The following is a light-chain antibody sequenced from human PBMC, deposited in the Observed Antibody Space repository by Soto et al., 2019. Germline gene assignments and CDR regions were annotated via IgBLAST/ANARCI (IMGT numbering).Light chain of an antibody. CDR1: QDIGNF. CDR3: QKCKVAPFT. V-gene: IGKV1-27*01. Sequence: DIQMTQSPSSLSAFVGDRVIITCRASQDIGNFLAWYQQEPGKVPKLLIYAASTLQSGVPSRFSGSGSGTDFTLTISSLQPEDVATYYCQKCKVAPFTFGGGTKVDIK. J-gene: IGKJ4*01. CDR2: AAS.